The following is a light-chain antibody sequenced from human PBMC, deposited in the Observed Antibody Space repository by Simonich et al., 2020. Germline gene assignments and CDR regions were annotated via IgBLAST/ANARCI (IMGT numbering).Light chain of an antibody. CDR3: QQYNNWPYT. CDR1: PSVSSN. CDR2: GAS. V-gene: IGKV3-15*01. Sequence: EIVMTQSPATLSVSPGERATPSCMASPSVSSNFPWYQQKPGQAPRLLIYGASTRATGIPARFSGSGSGTEFTLTISSLQSEDVAVYYCQQYNNWPYTFGQGTKLEIK. J-gene: IGKJ2*01.